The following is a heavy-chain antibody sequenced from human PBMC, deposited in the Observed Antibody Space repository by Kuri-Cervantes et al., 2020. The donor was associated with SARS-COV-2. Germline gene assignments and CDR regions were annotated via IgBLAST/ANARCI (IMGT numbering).Heavy chain of an antibody. CDR2: VSAYGGTP. J-gene: IGHJ4*02. Sequence: ASVKVSCKTFGYNSNVYGVTWVRQAPGQGLEWMGWVSAYGGTPTYVQNFQGRVTFSTDTFTSTSYMEMRSLRSDDTAVYYCARGVPYYFDGTVSLRYYLDYWGQGTLVTCSS. D-gene: IGHD3-22*01. CDR1: GYNSNVYG. CDR3: ARGVPYYFDGTVSLRYYLDY. V-gene: IGHV1-18*01.